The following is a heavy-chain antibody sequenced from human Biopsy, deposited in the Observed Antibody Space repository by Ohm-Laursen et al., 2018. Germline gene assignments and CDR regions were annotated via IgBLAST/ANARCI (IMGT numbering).Heavy chain of an antibody. J-gene: IGHJ2*01. CDR2: VYYTGST. V-gene: IGHV4-59*01. D-gene: IGHD3-22*01. CDR3: ARDRGYYSDRTVPGYFDL. CDR1: GGDINNYY. Sequence: SDTLSLTCHVSGGDINNYYWSWIRQPPGKGLQWIGYVYYTGSTDYNPSLQSRVTISVDTSKNHFSLRLRSVTPADTAIYYCARDRGYYSDRTVPGYFDLWGRGTLATVSS.